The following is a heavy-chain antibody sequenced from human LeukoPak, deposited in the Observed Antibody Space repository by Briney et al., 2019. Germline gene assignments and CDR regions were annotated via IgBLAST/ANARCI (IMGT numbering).Heavy chain of an antibody. CDR1: GYSFTSYW. Sequence: GESLKISCKGSGYSFTSYWIGWVRQMPRKGLEWMGIIYPGDSDTRYSPSFQGQVTISADKSISTAYLQWSSLKASDTAMYYCARGAPGYYDYVWGSYRNDAFDIWGQGTMVTVSS. V-gene: IGHV5-51*01. D-gene: IGHD3-16*02. J-gene: IGHJ3*02. CDR2: IYPGDSDT. CDR3: ARGAPGYYDYVWGSYRNDAFDI.